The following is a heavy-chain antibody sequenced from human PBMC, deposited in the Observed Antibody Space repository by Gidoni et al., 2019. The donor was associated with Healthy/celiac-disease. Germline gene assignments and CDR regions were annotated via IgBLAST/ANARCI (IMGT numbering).Heavy chain of an antibody. V-gene: IGHV1-24*01. J-gene: IGHJ4*02. CDR2: FDPEDGET. Sequence: QVQLVQSGAEVKTPVASVKVSCKVSEYTLNELSMHWVRQSPGKGLEWMGGFDPEDGETIYAQKFQGRVTMTEDTSTDTAYMELSSLRSEDTAVYYCATVGHVIVGATAGFYWGQGTLVTVSS. CDR3: ATVGHVIVGATAGFY. D-gene: IGHD1-26*01. CDR1: EYTLNELS.